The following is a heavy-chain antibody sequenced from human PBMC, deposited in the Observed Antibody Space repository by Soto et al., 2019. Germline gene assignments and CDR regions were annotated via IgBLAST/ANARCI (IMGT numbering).Heavy chain of an antibody. CDR1: GGSISSYY. J-gene: IGHJ4*02. CDR2: IYYSGST. CDR3: ARGFYYGSGSYTNSLDY. V-gene: IGHV4-59*12. D-gene: IGHD3-10*01. Sequence: SETLSLTCTVSGGSISSYYWSWIRQPPGKGLEWIGYIYYSGSTYYNPSLKSRVTISVDRSKNQFSLKLSSVTAADTAVYYCARGFYYGSGSYTNSLDYWGQGTLVTVSS.